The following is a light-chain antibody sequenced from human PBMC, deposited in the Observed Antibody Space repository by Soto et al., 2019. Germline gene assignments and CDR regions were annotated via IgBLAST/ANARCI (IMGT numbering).Light chain of an antibody. Sequence: EIVMTQSPATLSVSPGERATLSCRASQRVSNNLAWYQQKPCQAPRLLIYGASTRATSIPARFSGSGSGTEFSLTISSLQSEDFALYYCQQYNDWPLTFGGGTKVEIK. J-gene: IGKJ4*01. V-gene: IGKV3-15*01. CDR1: QRVSNN. CDR3: QQYNDWPLT. CDR2: GAS.